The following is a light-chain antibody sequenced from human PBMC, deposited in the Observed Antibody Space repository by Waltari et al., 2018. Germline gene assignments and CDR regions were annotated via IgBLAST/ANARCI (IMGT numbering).Light chain of an antibody. CDR1: QGVGKY. CDR3: QKYDFLPAK. Sequence: EIVLTQSPGTLSLSPGERATLSCRASQGVGKYLAWYQQRPGQAPRLLLYHTSIRATGIPDRFSGSGYGTDFSLTISRLEPEDCAVYYCQKYDFLPAKFGQWTTVEIK. V-gene: IGKV3-20*01. J-gene: IGKJ1*01. CDR2: HTS.